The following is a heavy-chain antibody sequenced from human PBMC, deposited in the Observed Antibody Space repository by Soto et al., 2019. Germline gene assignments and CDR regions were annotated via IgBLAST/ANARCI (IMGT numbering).Heavy chain of an antibody. D-gene: IGHD3-10*01. Sequence: QVQLVESGGGVVQPGRSLRLSCAASGFTFRSYGMHWVRQAPGKGLEWVAVKSYDGREIHYVDSVKGRFTISRDNSKDTLYLQMNSLRGEDTAVYFCANGKDGVSYYYGMDVWGPGTTVAVSS. CDR1: GFTFRSYG. CDR2: KSYDGREI. V-gene: IGHV3-30*18. J-gene: IGHJ6*02. CDR3: ANGKDGVSYYYGMDV.